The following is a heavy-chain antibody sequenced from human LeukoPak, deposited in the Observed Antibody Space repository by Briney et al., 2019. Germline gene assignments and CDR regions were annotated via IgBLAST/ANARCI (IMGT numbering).Heavy chain of an antibody. D-gene: IGHD5-18*01. CDR3: ARHRYSYGPYFDY. CDR2: IYPGDSDT. Sequence: GESLKISCKGSGYRFTSYWIGWVRPMPGKGREWMGIIYPGDSDTRYSPSFQGQVTISADKSISTAYLQWSSLKASDTAMYYCARHRYSYGPYFDYWGQGTLVTVSS. V-gene: IGHV5-51*01. CDR1: GYRFTSYW. J-gene: IGHJ4*02.